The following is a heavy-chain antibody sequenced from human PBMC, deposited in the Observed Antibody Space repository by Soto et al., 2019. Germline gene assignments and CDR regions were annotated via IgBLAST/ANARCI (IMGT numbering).Heavy chain of an antibody. J-gene: IGHJ3*02. D-gene: IGHD1-1*01. CDR1: GFTFSSYS. V-gene: IGHV3-21*01. Sequence: GGSLRLSCAASGFTFSSYSMNWVRQALGKGLEWVSSISSSSYIYYADSVKGRFTISRDNAKNSLYLQMNSLRAEDTAVYYCARDLTSHTATWTDAFDIWGQGTMVTVSS. CDR3: ARDLTSHTATWTDAFDI. CDR2: ISSSSYI.